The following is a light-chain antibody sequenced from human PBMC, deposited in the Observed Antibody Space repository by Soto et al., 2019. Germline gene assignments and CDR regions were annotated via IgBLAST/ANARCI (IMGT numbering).Light chain of an antibody. CDR3: QQYDNWPPWT. CDR1: QSVRSS. Sequence: ERVMTQFPATLSVSPGEGATLSCRASQSVRSSLAWFQQKPGQPPRLLIYEASTRATGVPARFSGGGSGTEFTLTISSLQSEDFAVYFCQQYDNWPPWTFGQGTKVDIK. J-gene: IGKJ1*01. CDR2: EAS. V-gene: IGKV3-15*01.